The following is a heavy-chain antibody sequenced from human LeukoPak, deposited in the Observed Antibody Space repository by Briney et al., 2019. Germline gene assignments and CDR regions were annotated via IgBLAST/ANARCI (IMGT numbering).Heavy chain of an antibody. CDR1: GGTFSSYA. J-gene: IGHJ2*01. CDR2: IIPIFGTA. Sequence: ASVKVSCKASGGTFSSYAISWVRQAPGQGLDWLGGIIPIFGTANYAQKFQGRVTITADESTSTAYMELSSLRSEDTAVYYCARDPGPTEQWLATGDWYFDLWGRGTLVTVSS. CDR3: ARDPGPTEQWLATGDWYFDL. V-gene: IGHV1-69*13. D-gene: IGHD6-19*01.